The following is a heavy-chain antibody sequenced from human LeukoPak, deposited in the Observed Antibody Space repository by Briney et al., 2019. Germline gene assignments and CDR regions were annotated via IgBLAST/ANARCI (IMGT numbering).Heavy chain of an antibody. CDR1: GYTFTSYG. CDR3: ARDQAATNTQVRFCLD. D-gene: IGHD3-9*01. Sequence: VASVKVSCKASGYTFTSYGISWVRQAPGQGLEWMGWISAYNGNTNFAQKLQGRVTMTTDTSTSTVYLDLRSLRSDDTAVYYCARDQAATNTQVRFCLDWGQGTLVTVSS. V-gene: IGHV1-18*01. J-gene: IGHJ4*02. CDR2: ISAYNGNT.